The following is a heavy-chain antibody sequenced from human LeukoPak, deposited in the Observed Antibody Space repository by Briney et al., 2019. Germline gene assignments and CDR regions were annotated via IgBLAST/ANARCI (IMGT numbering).Heavy chain of an antibody. Sequence: GGSLRLSCSASGFTFSGSAMHWVRQASGKGLEWVGRIRSKANSYATAYAASVKGRFTISRDDSKNTAYLQMNSLKTEDTAVYYCTRLYYYDSSGYQGDYWGQGTLVTVSS. J-gene: IGHJ4*02. CDR1: GFTFSGSA. V-gene: IGHV3-73*01. CDR2: IRSKANSYAT. D-gene: IGHD3-22*01. CDR3: TRLYYYDSSGYQGDY.